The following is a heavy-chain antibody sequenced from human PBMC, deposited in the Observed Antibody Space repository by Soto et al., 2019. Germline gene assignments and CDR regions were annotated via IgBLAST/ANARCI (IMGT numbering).Heavy chain of an antibody. V-gene: IGHV3-23*01. CDR2: ISGSGGST. Sequence: PGGSLRLSCAASGFTFSSYAMSWVRQAPGKGLEWVSAISGSGGSTYYADSVKGRFTISRDNSKNTLYLQMNSLRAEDTAVYYCALFGGKLYYYYMDVWGKGTTVTVSS. D-gene: IGHD3-10*02. CDR1: GFTFSSYA. CDR3: ALFGGKLYYYYMDV. J-gene: IGHJ6*03.